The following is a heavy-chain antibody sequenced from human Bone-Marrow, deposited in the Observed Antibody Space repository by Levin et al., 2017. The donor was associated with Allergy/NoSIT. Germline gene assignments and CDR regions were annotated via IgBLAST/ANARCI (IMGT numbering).Heavy chain of an antibody. V-gene: IGHV3-23*01. J-gene: IGHJ3*02. CDR3: AKEAFDI. CDR1: GFTFSNYA. Sequence: GESLKISCAGSGFTFSNYAMSWVRQAPGKGLEWVSGISHDGIDTHYADSVKGRFTIVRDNSKNTLDLDMSSLRVDDTAVYYCAKEAFDIWGQGTLLIVSS. CDR2: ISHDGIDT.